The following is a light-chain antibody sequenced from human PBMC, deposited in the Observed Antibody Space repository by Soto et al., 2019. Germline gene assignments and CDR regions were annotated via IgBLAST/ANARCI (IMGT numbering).Light chain of an antibody. V-gene: IGLV1-40*01. CDR1: RSNIGAGYD. Sequence: QPVLTQPPSVSGAPGQRVTISCTGSRSNIGAGYDVHWYQQLPGTAPKLLIYGNSNRPSGVPDRFSGSKSGTSASLAITGLQAEDEADYYCQSYDSSLSGYVFGTETKLTVL. CDR2: GNS. CDR3: QSYDSSLSGYV. J-gene: IGLJ1*01.